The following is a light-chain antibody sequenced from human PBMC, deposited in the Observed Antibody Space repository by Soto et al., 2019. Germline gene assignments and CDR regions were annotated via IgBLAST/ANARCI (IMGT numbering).Light chain of an antibody. V-gene: IGLV2-14*01. Sequence: QSALTQPASVSGSPGQSITISCTGASSDVGTYNFVSWYQLRPSTPPKLIIYEVSHRPSGVSHRFSGSKSANTASLTISGLQAEDEADYFCGSYSSTATREVFGTGTKLTVL. CDR1: SSDVGTYNF. CDR2: EVS. J-gene: IGLJ1*01. CDR3: GSYSSTATREV.